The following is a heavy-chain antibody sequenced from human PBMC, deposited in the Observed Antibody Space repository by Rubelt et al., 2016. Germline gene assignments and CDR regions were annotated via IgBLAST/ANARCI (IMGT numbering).Heavy chain of an antibody. D-gene: IGHD4-17*01. Sequence: VSRINSDGSSTSYADSVKGRFTISRDNAKNTLYLQMNSLRAEDTAVYYCAKSPYGDYPDWYFDLWGRGTLVTVSS. V-gene: IGHV3-74*01. J-gene: IGHJ2*01. CDR2: INSDGSST. CDR3: AKSPYGDYPDWYFDL.